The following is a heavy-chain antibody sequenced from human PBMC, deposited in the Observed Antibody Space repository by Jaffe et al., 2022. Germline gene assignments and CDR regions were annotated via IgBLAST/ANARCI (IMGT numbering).Heavy chain of an antibody. D-gene: IGHD2-15*01. CDR2: INPNSGGT. CDR1: GYTFTGYY. Sequence: QVQLVQSGAEVKKPGASVKVSCKASGYTFTGYYMHWVRQAPGQGLEWMGRINPNSGGTNYAQKFQGRVTMTRDTSISTAYMELSRLRSDDTAVYYCARSWPHRYCSGGSCYYGLNWFDPWGQGTLVTVSS. CDR3: ARSWPHRYCSGGSCYYGLNWFDP. J-gene: IGHJ5*02. V-gene: IGHV1-2*06.